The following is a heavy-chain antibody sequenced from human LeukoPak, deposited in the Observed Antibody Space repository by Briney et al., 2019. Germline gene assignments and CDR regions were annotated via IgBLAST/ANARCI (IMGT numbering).Heavy chain of an antibody. V-gene: IGHV4-34*01. CDR3: ARGATGYDYVWGSHRPFDY. D-gene: IGHD3-16*02. CDR1: GGSFSGYY. Sequence: SETLSLTCAVYGGSFSGYYWSWTRQPPGKGLEWIGEINHSGSTNYNPSLKSRVTISVDTSKNQFSLKLSSVTAADTAVYYCARGATGYDYVWGSHRPFDYWGQGTLVTVSS. J-gene: IGHJ4*02. CDR2: INHSGST.